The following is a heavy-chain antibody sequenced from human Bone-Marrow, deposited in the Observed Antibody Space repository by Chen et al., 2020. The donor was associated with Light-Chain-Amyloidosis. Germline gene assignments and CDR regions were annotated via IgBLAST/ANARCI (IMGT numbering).Heavy chain of an antibody. V-gene: IGHV4-59*03. J-gene: IGHJ5*02. CDR2: IYYTGSA. CDR3: AREGETFGEFDP. Sequence: VSGGPITSYCWSWIRQPPGKGLEWIGNIYYTGSAYFNPSLESRVTISVDASKNQLXXXXXXXXXADXXXYYCAREGETFGEFDPWGQGTLLIVSS. D-gene: IGHD3-10*01. CDR1: GGPITSYC.